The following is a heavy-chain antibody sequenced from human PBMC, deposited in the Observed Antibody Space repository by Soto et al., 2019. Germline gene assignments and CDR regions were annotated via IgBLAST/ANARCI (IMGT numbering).Heavy chain of an antibody. V-gene: IGHV3-23*01. Sequence: XGSLRLSCAASGFTFSTYTMTWVRQAPGKGLEWVSSVGGSGDGTYYADSVKGRFTISRDNSKNTLYLQMNSLRSEDTAVYYCARDQWELLDALYVYSGQGYLVTVSS. CDR1: GFTFSTYT. J-gene: IGHJ4*02. CDR3: ARDQWELLDALYVY. D-gene: IGHD1-26*01. CDR2: VGGSGDGT.